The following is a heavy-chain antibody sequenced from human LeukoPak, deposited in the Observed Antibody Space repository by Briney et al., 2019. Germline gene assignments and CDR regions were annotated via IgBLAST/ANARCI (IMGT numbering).Heavy chain of an antibody. Sequence: GGSLRLSCAASGFTFTSYAMGWVRQAPGKGLEWFSAFSGSGGSTYYADSVKGRFTISRDNSKNTLYLQMNSLRAEDTAVYYCAKRVSEQLVRDYFDYWGQGTLVTVSS. V-gene: IGHV3-23*01. J-gene: IGHJ4*02. D-gene: IGHD6-13*01. CDR3: AKRVSEQLVRDYFDY. CDR2: FSGSGGST. CDR1: GFTFTSYA.